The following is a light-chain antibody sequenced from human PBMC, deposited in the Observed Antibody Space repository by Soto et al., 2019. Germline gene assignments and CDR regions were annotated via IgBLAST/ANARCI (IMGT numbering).Light chain of an antibody. CDR3: QQSYSTACT. Sequence: DIQMTQSPSSLSASVGDRVTITCRASQSIRNYLNWYQQKPGKAPKLLIYAASSLQSGVPSRFSGSGSGTDFTLTISSLQPEDFATYYCQQSYSTACTFGQGTKVDIK. J-gene: IGKJ1*01. CDR1: QSIRNY. CDR2: AAS. V-gene: IGKV1-39*01.